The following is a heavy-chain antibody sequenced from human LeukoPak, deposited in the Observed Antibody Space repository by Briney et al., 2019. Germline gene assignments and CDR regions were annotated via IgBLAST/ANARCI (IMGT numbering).Heavy chain of an antibody. V-gene: IGHV3-21*01. D-gene: IGHD6-13*01. Sequence: GGSLRLSCAASGFTFSSYSMNWVRQAPGKGLEWVSSISSSSSYIYYADSVKGRFTISRDNAKNSLYLQMNSLRAEDTAVYYCARCIVSAAAGPNWFDPWGQGTLVTVSS. J-gene: IGHJ5*02. CDR2: ISSSSSYI. CDR1: GFTFSSYS. CDR3: ARCIVSAAAGPNWFDP.